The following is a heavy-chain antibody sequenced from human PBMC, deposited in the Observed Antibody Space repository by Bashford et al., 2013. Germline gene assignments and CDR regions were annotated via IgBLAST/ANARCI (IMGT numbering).Heavy chain of an antibody. V-gene: IGHV2-5*02. CDR1: GFSLSNARMG. D-gene: IGHD1-26*01. CDR2: LYWDDDK. Sequence: SGPTLVKPTETLTLTCTVSGFSLSNARMGVSWIRQPPGKALEWLALLYWDDDKRYSPSLKSRLTITKDTSKNQVVLTMTNMDPVDTATYYCAHSGRLGWELLGDGWFDPWGQGTLVTVSS. J-gene: IGHJ5*02. CDR3: AHSGRLGWELLGDGWFDP.